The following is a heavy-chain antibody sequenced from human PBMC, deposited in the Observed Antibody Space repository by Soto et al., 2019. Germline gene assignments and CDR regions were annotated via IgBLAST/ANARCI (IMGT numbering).Heavy chain of an antibody. CDR2: IYPGDSDT. V-gene: IGHV5-51*01. Sequence: GESLKISCKASGYSFSSYWIGWVRQMPGKGLEWMGIIYPGDSDTKYSPSLQGQVTISADKSISTAYLQWSSLKASDTAIYYCARFSMTTVTPFDWGQGTLVTVSS. D-gene: IGHD4-17*01. J-gene: IGHJ4*02. CDR3: ARFSMTTVTPFD. CDR1: GYSFSSYW.